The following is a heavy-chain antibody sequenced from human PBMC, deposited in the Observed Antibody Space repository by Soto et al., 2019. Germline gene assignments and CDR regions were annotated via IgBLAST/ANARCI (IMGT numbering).Heavy chain of an antibody. J-gene: IGHJ4*02. D-gene: IGHD3-16*02. Sequence: PGGSLRLSCAGSGFTFSDYAMHWVRQAPGKGLEWVAIMSYDGNNQYYADSVKGRFTISRDNFKNTLYLQMNSLRTEDTALYYCAKALGELSPESFDYWGQGILVTVSS. CDR2: MSYDGNNQ. CDR1: GFTFSDYA. V-gene: IGHV3-30*18. CDR3: AKALGELSPESFDY.